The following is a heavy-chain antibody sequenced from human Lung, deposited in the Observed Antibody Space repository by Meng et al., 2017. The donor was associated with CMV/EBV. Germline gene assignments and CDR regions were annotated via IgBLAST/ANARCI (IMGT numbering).Heavy chain of an antibody. CDR1: GFTFSSYG. CDR2: IRYDGSNK. D-gene: IGHD6-6*01. V-gene: IGHV3-30*02. CDR3: AKGDLGSSPYYCCDGMDD. J-gene: IGHJ6*02. Sequence: GGSLRLXCAASGFTFSSYGMHWVRQAPGKGLEWVAFIRYDGSNKYYADSVKGRFTISRDNSKNTLYLQMNSLRAEDTAVYYCAKGDLGSSPYYCCDGMDDWGQGXTVTVSS.